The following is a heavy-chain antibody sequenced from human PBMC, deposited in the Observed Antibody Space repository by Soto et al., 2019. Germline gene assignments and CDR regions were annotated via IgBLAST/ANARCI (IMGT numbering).Heavy chain of an antibody. D-gene: IGHD3-9*01. Sequence: QVQLVLSGSEVKKPGASVKVSCQASGYIFTALYMNWVRQAPGQGLEWMGWVNPNTGVTKYAQKFQDRVTMTRDTSINTAYMELRGLTSDHTVVYYCTTLRLDPWGQGTLVTVSS. CDR1: GYIFTALY. J-gene: IGHJ5*02. V-gene: IGHV1-2*02. CDR2: VNPNTGVT. CDR3: TTLRLDP.